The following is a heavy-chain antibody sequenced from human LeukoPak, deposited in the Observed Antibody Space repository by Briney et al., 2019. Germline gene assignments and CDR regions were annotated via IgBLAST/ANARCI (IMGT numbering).Heavy chain of an antibody. V-gene: IGHV4-61*01. J-gene: IGHJ2*01. CDR3: ARVISGATWYFDL. CDR2: IYYDGGT. D-gene: IGHD1-26*01. Sequence: SETLSLTCTVSGVSVSRGTYFWSWIRQPPGKGLEWIGYIYYDGGTKYNPSLKRRVSISLDTPKNQFSLKMGSVTGADTAIYFCARVISGATWYFDLWGRGTLVTVSS. CDR1: GVSVSRGTYF.